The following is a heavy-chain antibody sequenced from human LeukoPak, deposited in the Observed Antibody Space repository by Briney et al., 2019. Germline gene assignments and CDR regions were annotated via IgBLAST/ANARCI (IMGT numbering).Heavy chain of an antibody. Sequence: SQTLSLTCTVSGGSISSGGYYWSWIRQPPGKGLEWIGYIYHSGSTYYNPSLKSRVTISVDRSKNQFSLKLSSVTAADTAVYYCARSSVFDYWGQGTLVTVSS. D-gene: IGHD6-6*01. CDR3: ARSSVFDY. V-gene: IGHV4-30-2*01. CDR1: GGSISSGGYY. CDR2: IYHSGST. J-gene: IGHJ4*02.